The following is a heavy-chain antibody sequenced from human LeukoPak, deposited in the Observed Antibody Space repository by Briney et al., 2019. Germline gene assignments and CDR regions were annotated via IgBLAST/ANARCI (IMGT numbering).Heavy chain of an antibody. CDR1: GFTFSSYS. J-gene: IGHJ5*02. Sequence: GGSLRLSCAASGFTFSSYSMNWVRQAPGKGLEWVANIKQDGSEKYYVDSVKGRFTISRDNAKNSLYLQMNSLRAEDTAVYYCARDVRSNYYYGSGYDNWFDPWGQGTLVTVSS. V-gene: IGHV3-7*01. D-gene: IGHD3-10*01. CDR2: IKQDGSEK. CDR3: ARDVRSNYYYGSGYDNWFDP.